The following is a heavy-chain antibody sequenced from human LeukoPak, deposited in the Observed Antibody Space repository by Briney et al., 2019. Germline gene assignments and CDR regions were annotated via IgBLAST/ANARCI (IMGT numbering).Heavy chain of an antibody. CDR2: IWYDGSNK. D-gene: IGHD1-7*01. V-gene: IGHV3-33*01. CDR1: GFTFSSYG. J-gene: IGHJ6*02. Sequence: GGSLRLSCAASGFTFSSYGMHWVRQAPGKGLEWVAVIWYDGSNKYSADSVKGRFTISRDNSKNTLYLQMNSLRAEDTAVYYCARDRGTTYYYGMDVWGQGTTVTVSS. CDR3: ARDRGTTYYYGMDV.